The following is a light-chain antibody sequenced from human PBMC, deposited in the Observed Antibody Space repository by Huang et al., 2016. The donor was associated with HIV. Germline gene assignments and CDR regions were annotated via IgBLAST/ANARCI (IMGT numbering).Light chain of an antibody. CDR1: QSISSW. V-gene: IGKV1-5*03. J-gene: IGKJ1*01. CDR3: QQYNSKSPT. CDR2: QSS. Sequence: DIQMTQSPSILSASVGDRVTITCRASQSISSWLAWYQQKPGMAPKLLIYQSSTLESGVPARFSGSGSGTEFTLTLSSLQPDDFATYYCQQYNSKSPTFGQGTNVEIK.